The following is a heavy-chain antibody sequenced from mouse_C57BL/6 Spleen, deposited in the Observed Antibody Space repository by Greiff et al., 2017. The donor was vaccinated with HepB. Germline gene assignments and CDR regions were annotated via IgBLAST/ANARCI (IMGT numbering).Heavy chain of an antibody. CDR1: GYTFTSYG. Sequence: VQLQQSGAELARPGASVKLSCKASGYTFTSYGISWVKQRTGQGLEWIGEIYPRSGNTYYNEKFKGKATLTADKSSSTAYMELRSLTSEDSAVYFCAREDYYGNPHWFDYWGRGTTLTVSS. CDR2: IYPRSGNT. V-gene: IGHV1-81*01. J-gene: IGHJ2*01. D-gene: IGHD2-1*01. CDR3: AREDYYGNPHWFDY.